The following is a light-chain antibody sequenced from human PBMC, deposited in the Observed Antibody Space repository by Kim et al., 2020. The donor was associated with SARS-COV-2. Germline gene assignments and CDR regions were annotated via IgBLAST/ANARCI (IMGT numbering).Light chain of an antibody. V-gene: IGKV1-5*03. CDR1: QNINTW. J-gene: IGKJ2*01. CDR2: KAS. Sequence: ESGGAGVTIACRASQNINTWLAWYQQIPGKAPELLIYKASTLQSEVPSKFSGSGSGTEFTLTLSSLQPDDFATYHCQQYSSHPHTFGQGTKLEI. CDR3: QQYSSHPHT.